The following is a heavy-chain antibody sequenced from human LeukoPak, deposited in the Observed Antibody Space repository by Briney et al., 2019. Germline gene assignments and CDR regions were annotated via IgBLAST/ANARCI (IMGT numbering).Heavy chain of an antibody. D-gene: IGHD2-15*01. CDR3: ARGKRWYFDY. Sequence: GGSLRLSCAASGFTFSSYSMNWVREAPGKGLEWVSSISSSSYIYYADSVKGRFTISRDNAKNSLYLQMNSLRAEDTAVYYCARGKRWYFDYWGQGTLVTVSS. CDR2: ISSSSYI. CDR1: GFTFSSYS. V-gene: IGHV3-21*01. J-gene: IGHJ4*02.